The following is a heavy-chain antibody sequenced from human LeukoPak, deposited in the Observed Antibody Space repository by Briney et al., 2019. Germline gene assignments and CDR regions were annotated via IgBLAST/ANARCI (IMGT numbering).Heavy chain of an antibody. Sequence: ASVKVSCKASGYTFTSYGISWVRQAPGQGLEWMGWISAYNGNTNYAQKLQGRGTMTTDTSTSTAYMELRSLRSDDTAVYYCARDEGVYYDSSGYQYYWGQGTLVTVSS. D-gene: IGHD3-22*01. CDR3: ARDEGVYYDSSGYQYY. CDR2: ISAYNGNT. V-gene: IGHV1-18*01. CDR1: GYTFTSYG. J-gene: IGHJ4*02.